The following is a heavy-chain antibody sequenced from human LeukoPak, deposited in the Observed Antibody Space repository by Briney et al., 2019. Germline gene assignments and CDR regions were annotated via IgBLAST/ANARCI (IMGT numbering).Heavy chain of an antibody. J-gene: IGHJ4*01. D-gene: IGHD3-10*01. CDR1: GFTFSSYA. V-gene: IGHV3-23*01. Sequence: PGGSLRLSCAASGFTFSSYAMSWVRQAPGKGLEWVSAISGSGGSTYYADSVKGRFTISRDNSKNTLYLQMNSLRAEDTAVYYCAKCRRWVGEYMTSDDWGHVTLVTVFS. CDR3: AKCRRWVGEYMTSDD. CDR2: ISGSGGST.